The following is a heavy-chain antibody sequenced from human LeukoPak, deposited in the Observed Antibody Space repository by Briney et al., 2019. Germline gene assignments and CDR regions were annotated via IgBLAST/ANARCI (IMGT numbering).Heavy chain of an antibody. CDR3: ARDGATGELPDWFDP. CDR2: INPSGGST. CDR1: GYTFTSYY. Sequence: ASVKVSCKASGYTFTSYYMHWVRQAPGQGLEWMGIINPSGGSTSYAQKFQGRATMTRDTSTSTVYMELSSLRSEDTAVYYCARDGATGELPDWFDPWGQGTLVTVSS. V-gene: IGHV1-46*01. J-gene: IGHJ5*02. D-gene: IGHD1-26*01.